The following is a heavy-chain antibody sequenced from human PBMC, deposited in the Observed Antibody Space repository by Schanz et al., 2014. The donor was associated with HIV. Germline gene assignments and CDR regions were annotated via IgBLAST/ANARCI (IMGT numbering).Heavy chain of an antibody. D-gene: IGHD1-26*01. CDR1: GFSFSSYG. J-gene: IGHJ3*02. CDR3: AKDMGSGSYETFDI. CDR2: ISYDGSVK. Sequence: QVQLVESGGGVVQPGKSLRLSCAASGFSFSSYGMHWVRQAPGKGLEWVAFISYDGSVKSYGDSVKGRFTISRDNAKNSLYLQMNSLRAEDTALYYCAKDMGSGSYETFDIWGQGTMVTVSS. V-gene: IGHV3-30*18.